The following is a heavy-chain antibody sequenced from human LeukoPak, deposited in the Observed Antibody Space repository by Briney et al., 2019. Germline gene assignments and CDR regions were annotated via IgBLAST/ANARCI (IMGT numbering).Heavy chain of an antibody. D-gene: IGHD6-19*01. J-gene: IGHJ4*02. CDR1: GFTFSNYV. CDR2: ISYDGSTE. Sequence: PGGSLRLSCAASGFTFSNYVMQWVRQAPGKGLEWVAVISYDGSTEYYADSVKGRFTISRDNSKNTIYLQMNRLRAEDTAVYYCARGSSKNQYTGGWYYDYWGQGTLVTVSS. V-gene: IGHV3-30*03. CDR3: ARGSSKNQYTGGWYYDY.